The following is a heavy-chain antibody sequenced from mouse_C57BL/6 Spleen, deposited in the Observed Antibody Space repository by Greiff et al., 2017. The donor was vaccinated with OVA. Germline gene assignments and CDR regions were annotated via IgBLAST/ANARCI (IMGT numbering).Heavy chain of an antibody. D-gene: IGHD1-1*02. CDR1: GFTFSDYG. J-gene: IGHJ4*01. Sequence: DVMLVESGGGLVKPGGSLKLSCAASGFTFSDYGMHWVRQAPEKGLEWVAYISSGSTTIYYADTVKGRFTIYRNNAKNTLFLQMTSLRSEDTAMYYYARLGGPYYAMDYWGKATSVTVSS. CDR2: ISSGSTTI. V-gene: IGHV5-17*01. CDR3: ARLGGPYYAMDY.